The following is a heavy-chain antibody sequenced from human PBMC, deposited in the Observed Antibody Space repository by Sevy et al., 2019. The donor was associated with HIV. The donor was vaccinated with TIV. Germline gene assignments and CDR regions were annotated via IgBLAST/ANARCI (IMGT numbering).Heavy chain of an antibody. CDR1: GFTFSSYA. V-gene: IGHV3-30-3*01. CDR2: ISYDGSNK. Sequence: GGSLRLSCAASGFTFSSYAMHWVRQAPGKGLGWVAVISYDGSNKYYADSMKGRFTISRDNSKNTLYLQMNSLRAEDTAVYYCASSLRFKAFDIWGQGTMVTVSS. CDR3: ASSLRFKAFDI. J-gene: IGHJ3*02.